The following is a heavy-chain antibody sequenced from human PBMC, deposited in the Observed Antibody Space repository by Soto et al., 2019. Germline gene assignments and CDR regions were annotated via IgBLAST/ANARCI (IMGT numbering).Heavy chain of an antibody. Sequence: QVQLQQWGAGLLKPSETLSLTCAVFGGSVNSGNYYWSWIRQPPGKGLEWIGEMSHSGGTHFNPSLKSRVTISVSTSKNQCSLKMSSVTAADTALYYCARVERGTATTVVDAFDIWGPGTMVTVSS. J-gene: IGHJ3*02. CDR1: GGSVNSGNYY. CDR2: MSHSGGT. D-gene: IGHD1-1*01. CDR3: ARVERGTATTVVDAFDI. V-gene: IGHV4-34*01.